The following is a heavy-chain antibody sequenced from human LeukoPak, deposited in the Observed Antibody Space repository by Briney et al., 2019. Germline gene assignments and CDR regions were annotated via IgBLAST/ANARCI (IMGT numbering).Heavy chain of an antibody. V-gene: IGHV1-24*01. D-gene: IGHD3-22*01. CDR1: GYTLTELS. CDR2: FDPEDGET. J-gene: IGHJ4*02. CDR3: ATSVQRITMIVVYFDY. Sequence: ASVKVSCKVSGYTLTELSMHWVRQAPGKGLAWMGGFDPEDGETIYAQKFQGRVTMTEDTSTDTAYMELSSLRSEDTAVYYCATSVQRITMIVVYFDYWGQGTLVTVSS.